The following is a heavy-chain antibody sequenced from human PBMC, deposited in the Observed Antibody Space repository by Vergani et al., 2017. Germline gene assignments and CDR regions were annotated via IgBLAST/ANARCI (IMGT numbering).Heavy chain of an antibody. J-gene: IGHJ4*02. D-gene: IGHD5-12*01. CDR1: GFSFPGYA. V-gene: IGHV3-23*01. CDR2: VSGSSATP. Sequence: EVQLLESGGGLVQPGGSLRLSCEASGFSFPGYAMSWVRQAPGKGLEWVSSVSGSSATPYYADSVKGRFIISRDTSKNTLHLQMNSLRADDTAVYYCTKGSRGYTGYFFDYWGQGTLATVSP. CDR3: TKGSRGYTGYFFDY.